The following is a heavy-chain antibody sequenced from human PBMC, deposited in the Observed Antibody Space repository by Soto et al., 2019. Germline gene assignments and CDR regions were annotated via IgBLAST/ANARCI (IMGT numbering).Heavy chain of an antibody. CDR2: IFSNDEK. J-gene: IGHJ6*03. CDR1: GFSLSNARMG. CDR3: ARVYPYDFWSGSYYYYMDV. Sequence: SGPTLVNPTETLTLTCSVSGFSLSNARMGVSWIRQPPGKALEWLAHIFSNDEKSYSTSLKSRLTISKDTSKSQVVLTMTNMDPVDTATYYCARVYPYDFWSGSYYYYMDVWGKGTTVTVSS. D-gene: IGHD3-3*01. V-gene: IGHV2-26*01.